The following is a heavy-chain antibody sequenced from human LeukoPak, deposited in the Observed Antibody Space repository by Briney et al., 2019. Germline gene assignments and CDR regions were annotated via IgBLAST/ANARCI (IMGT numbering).Heavy chain of an antibody. Sequence: TSETLSLTCTVSGGSISSSSYYWGWIRQPPGKGLEWIGSIYYNGNTHYNPSLKSRFTISLDESKNQFSLNLTSVTAADTALYFCARRYYYGSKSFDYWGQGTQVAVSA. D-gene: IGHD3-10*01. V-gene: IGHV4-39*01. CDR3: ARRYYYGSKSFDY. J-gene: IGHJ4*02. CDR1: GGSISSSSYY. CDR2: IYYNGNT.